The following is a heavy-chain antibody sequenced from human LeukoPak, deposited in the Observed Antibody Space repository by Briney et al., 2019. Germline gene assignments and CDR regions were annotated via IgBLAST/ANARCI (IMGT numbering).Heavy chain of an antibody. CDR1: GFTFSSYA. Sequence: GGSLRLSCAASGFTFSSYAMHWVRQAPGKGLEWLAVIPSDGRDKYHADSVKGRFTISRDNSKNPLYLHMNSLTPDDTAVCYCTNHWGQFDYWGQGALVIVSS. J-gene: IGHJ4*02. CDR3: TNHWGQFDY. CDR2: IPSDGRDK. V-gene: IGHV3-30*04. D-gene: IGHD3-16*01.